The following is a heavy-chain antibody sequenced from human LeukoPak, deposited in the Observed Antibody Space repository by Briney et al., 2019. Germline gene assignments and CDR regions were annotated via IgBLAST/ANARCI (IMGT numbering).Heavy chain of an antibody. J-gene: IGHJ3*02. CDR3: TSRWEPNAEDAFDI. D-gene: IGHD1-26*01. CDR2: INPNSGGT. CDR1: GYTFTGYY. V-gene: IGHV1-2*02. Sequence: ASVTVSCKASGYTFTGYYMHWVRQAPGQGLEWMGWINPNSGGTNYAQKFQGRVTITRDTSITTAYMELSRLRSDDTAVYYCTSRWEPNAEDAFDIWGQGTMVTVSS.